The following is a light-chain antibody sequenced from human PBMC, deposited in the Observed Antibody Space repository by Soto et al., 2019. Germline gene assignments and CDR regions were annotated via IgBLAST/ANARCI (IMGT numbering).Light chain of an antibody. CDR2: GAS. V-gene: IGKV3-15*01. CDR1: QSITTN. J-gene: IGKJ4*01. CDR3: QQYNDWPPLT. Sequence: EKVLTQSPVTLSVSLGERATLSCRASQSITTNLAWSQQKPGQAPRLLIFGASNRATGIPARFSGIGSGTEFSLTISSLQSEDSAIYYCQQYNDWPPLTFGGGTKVEI.